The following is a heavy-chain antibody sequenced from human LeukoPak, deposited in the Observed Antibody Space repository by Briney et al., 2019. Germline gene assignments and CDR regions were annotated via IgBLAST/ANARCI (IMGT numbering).Heavy chain of an antibody. Sequence: PPGGSLRLSCAASGFSFSTYSMTWVRQAPGKGLEWVSYISSSSSPIYYADSVKGRFTISRDNAKNSLYLQMNSLRAEDTAVYYCARSGYCTSTSCLNGRGAFDIWGQGTMVTVSS. V-gene: IGHV3-48*04. J-gene: IGHJ3*02. CDR1: GFSFSTYS. CDR3: ARSGYCTSTSCLNGRGAFDI. D-gene: IGHD2-2*01. CDR2: ISSSSSPI.